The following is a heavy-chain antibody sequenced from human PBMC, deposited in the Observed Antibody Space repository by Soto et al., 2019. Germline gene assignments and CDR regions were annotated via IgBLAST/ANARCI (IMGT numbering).Heavy chain of an antibody. J-gene: IGHJ4*02. CDR2: INPSGGST. Sequence: ASVKVSCKASGYTFTTYSMHWVRQAPGQGLEWMGIINPSGGSTNYAQKLQGRVSMTRDRSTSTVHMELSSLRSDDTAMYYCAREYGNYDSSGYYAYWGQGTLVTVSS. CDR1: GYTFTTYS. D-gene: IGHD3-22*01. CDR3: AREYGNYDSSGYYAY. V-gene: IGHV1-46*01.